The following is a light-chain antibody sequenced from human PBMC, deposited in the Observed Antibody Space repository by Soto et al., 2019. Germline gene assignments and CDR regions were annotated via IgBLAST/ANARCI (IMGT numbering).Light chain of an antibody. J-gene: IGKJ4*01. CDR3: QQYNTGPPAT. Sequence: EIVMTQSPATLSVSPGERATLSCRASQSVSSKLAWYQQKPGQAPRLLIYGASTRATGIPARFSGSGSGTEFTLTISSLQSEVFALYSVQQYNTGPPATFGGGTKVEIK. V-gene: IGKV3-15*01. CDR2: GAS. CDR1: QSVSSK.